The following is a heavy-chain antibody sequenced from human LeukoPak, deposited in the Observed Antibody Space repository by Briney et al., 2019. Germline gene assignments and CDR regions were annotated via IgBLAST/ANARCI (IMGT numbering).Heavy chain of an antibody. V-gene: IGHV3-11*01. D-gene: IGHD3-10*01. J-gene: IGHJ4*02. CDR3: AKGRTMVRGAPDY. Sequence: GGSLRLSCDASGFIFSDYYMSWIRQAPGKGLEWLSFISNSGSSIYYADSVKGRFTISRDNAKNSLYLQMNSLRAEDTALYYCAKGRTMVRGAPDYWGQGTLVTVSS. CDR1: GFIFSDYY. CDR2: ISNSGSSI.